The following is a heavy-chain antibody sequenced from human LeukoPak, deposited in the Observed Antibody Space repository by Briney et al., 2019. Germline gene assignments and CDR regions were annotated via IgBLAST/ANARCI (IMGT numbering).Heavy chain of an antibody. CDR1: GFTFSDYY. J-gene: IGHJ4*02. Sequence: GGSLRLPCAASGFTFSDYYMSWIRQAPGKGLEWVSYISSSGSTIYYADSVKGRFTISRDNAKNSLYLQMNSLRAEDTAVYYCARDLHYDSSGPYSGYRGQGTLVTVSS. D-gene: IGHD3-22*01. CDR3: ARDLHYDSSGPYSGY. V-gene: IGHV3-11*01. CDR2: ISSSGSTI.